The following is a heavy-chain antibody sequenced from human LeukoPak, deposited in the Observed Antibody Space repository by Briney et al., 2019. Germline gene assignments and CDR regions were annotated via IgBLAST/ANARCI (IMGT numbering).Heavy chain of an antibody. V-gene: IGHV1-69*13. CDR1: GGTFSSYA. Sequence: GASVKVSCKASGGTFSSYAISWVRQAPGQGLEWMGGIIPIFGTANYAQKFQGRVTITADESTGTAYMELSSLRSEDTAVYYCARVENHYDSSGYYPLVDYWGQGTLVTVSS. CDR2: IIPIFGTA. J-gene: IGHJ4*02. CDR3: ARVENHYDSSGYYPLVDY. D-gene: IGHD3-22*01.